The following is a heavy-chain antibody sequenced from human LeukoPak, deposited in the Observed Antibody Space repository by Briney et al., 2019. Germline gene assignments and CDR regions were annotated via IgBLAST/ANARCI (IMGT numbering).Heavy chain of an antibody. CDR3: ARSPGYSRNFDY. V-gene: IGHV1-69*13. CDR1: GGTFSSYA. CDR2: IIPIFGTA. D-gene: IGHD6-13*01. J-gene: IGHJ4*02. Sequence: SVTVSCKASGGTFSSYAISWVRQAPGQGLEWMGGIIPIFGTANYAQKFQGRVTITADESTSTAYMELSSLRSEDTAVYYCARSPGYSRNFDYWGQGTLVTVSS.